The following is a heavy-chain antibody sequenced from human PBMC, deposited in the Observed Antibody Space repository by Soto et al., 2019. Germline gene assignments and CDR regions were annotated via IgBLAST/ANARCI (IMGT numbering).Heavy chain of an antibody. Sequence: EVQLVESGGGLVKPGGSLRLSCAASGFTSSSYSMDWVRQAQGKGLEWVSSISSSSTYIHYADSVKGRFTISRDNANNSLYLQMNSLSAEDTAVYYCASQTSGYYYYVMDVWGQGTKVTVSS. CDR2: ISSSSTYI. CDR3: ASQTSGYYYYVMDV. V-gene: IGHV3-21*01. J-gene: IGHJ6*02. CDR1: GFTSSSYS.